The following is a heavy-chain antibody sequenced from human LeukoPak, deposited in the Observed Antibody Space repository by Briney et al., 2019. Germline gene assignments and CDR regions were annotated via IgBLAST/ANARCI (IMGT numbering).Heavy chain of an antibody. J-gene: IGHJ6*02. CDR2: SSPYNGKT. V-gene: IGHV1-18*04. D-gene: IGHD4-11*01. CDR3: ARDSFHDYSNYDSYYYYGMDV. CDR1: GYSFINYG. Sequence: ASVKVSCKASGYSFINYGITWVRQAPGQGLEWMGWSSPYNGKTNYAQKFQGRVTMTTDTSTNTAYMELRSLRSDDTAVYYCARDSFHDYSNYDSYYYYGMDVWGQGTTVTVSS.